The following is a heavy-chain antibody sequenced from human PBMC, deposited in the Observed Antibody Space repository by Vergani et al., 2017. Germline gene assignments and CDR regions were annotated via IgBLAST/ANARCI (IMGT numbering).Heavy chain of an antibody. Sequence: EVQLVQSGAEVKKPGASLRISCKGSGYSFTSYWISWVRQMPGKGLEWMGRIDPSDSYTNYSPSFQGHVTISADKSISTAYLQWISLKASDTAMSYCSATGRIANSVGYFDYWGQGTLVTVSS. CDR3: SATGRIANSVGYFDY. D-gene: IGHD1-14*01. V-gene: IGHV5-10-1*03. CDR1: GYSFTSYW. CDR2: IDPSDSYT. J-gene: IGHJ4*02.